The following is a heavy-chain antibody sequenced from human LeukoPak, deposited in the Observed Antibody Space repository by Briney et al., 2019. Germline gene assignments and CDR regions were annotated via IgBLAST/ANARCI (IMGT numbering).Heavy chain of an antibody. CDR1: GGSISGYY. CDR2: IYTSGST. Sequence: SETLSLTCTVSGGSISGYYWSWIRQPAGKGLEWIGRIYTSGSTNYNPSLKSRVTMSVDTSKNQFSLKLSSVTAADTVVYYCARENCGGDCYLYFDYWGQGTLVTVSS. V-gene: IGHV4-4*07. D-gene: IGHD2-21*01. J-gene: IGHJ4*02. CDR3: ARENCGGDCYLYFDY.